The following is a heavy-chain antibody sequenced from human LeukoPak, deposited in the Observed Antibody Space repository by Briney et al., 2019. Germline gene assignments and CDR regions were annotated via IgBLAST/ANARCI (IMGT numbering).Heavy chain of an antibody. CDR1: GFTFSSYG. V-gene: IGHV3-30*18. D-gene: IGHD3-3*01. J-gene: IGHJ6*03. CDR3: AKDTRKDPFWSGRQYYYYYMDV. CDR2: ISSDGSNK. Sequence: PGGSLRLSCAASGFTFSSYGMHWVRQAPGKGLEWVAVISSDGSNKYYADSVKGRFTISRDNSKKTLYLQMNSLRAEDTAVYYCAKDTRKDPFWSGRQYYYYYMDVWGKGTTVTVSS.